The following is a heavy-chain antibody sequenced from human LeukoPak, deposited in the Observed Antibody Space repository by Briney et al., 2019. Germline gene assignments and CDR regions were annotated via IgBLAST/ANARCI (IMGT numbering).Heavy chain of an antibody. CDR3: ARDVSSTPNWEFDY. CDR2: INANSGGT. J-gene: IGHJ4*02. Sequence: ASVKVSCKASGYTFADYFIHWVRQAPGQGLEWMGRINANSGGTEYQQKFQGRVTMTRDTSISTAYVEVNWLISDDTAIYYCARDVSSTPNWEFDYWGQGTLVTVSS. CDR1: GYTFADYF. V-gene: IGHV1-2*06. D-gene: IGHD1-26*01.